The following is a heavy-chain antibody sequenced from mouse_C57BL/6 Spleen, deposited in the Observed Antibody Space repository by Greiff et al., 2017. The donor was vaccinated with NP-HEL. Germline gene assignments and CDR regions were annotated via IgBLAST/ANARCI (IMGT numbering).Heavy chain of an antibody. CDR3: ARFLYYYGSSYAMDY. D-gene: IGHD1-1*01. Sequence: EVHLVESGGGLVQPGGSLSLSCAASGFTFTDYYMSWVRQPPGKALEWLGFIRNKANGYTTEYSASVKGRFTISRDNSQSILYLQMNALRAEDSATYYCARFLYYYGSSYAMDYWGQGTSVTVSS. J-gene: IGHJ4*01. CDR2: IRNKANGYTT. V-gene: IGHV7-3*01. CDR1: GFTFTDYY.